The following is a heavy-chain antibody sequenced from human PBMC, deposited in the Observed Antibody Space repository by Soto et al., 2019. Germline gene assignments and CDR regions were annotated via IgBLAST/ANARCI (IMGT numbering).Heavy chain of an antibody. J-gene: IGHJ5*02. CDR3: ARGGTPYSSSWYGGWFDP. V-gene: IGHV4-31*03. D-gene: IGHD6-13*01. Sequence: SETLSLTCTVAGGSISSGGYYWSWIRQHPGKGLEWIGYIYYSGSTYYNPSLKSRVTISVDTSKNQFSLKLSSVTAADTAVYYCARGGTPYSSSWYGGWFDPWGQGTLVTVSS. CDR1: GGSISSGGYY. CDR2: IYYSGST.